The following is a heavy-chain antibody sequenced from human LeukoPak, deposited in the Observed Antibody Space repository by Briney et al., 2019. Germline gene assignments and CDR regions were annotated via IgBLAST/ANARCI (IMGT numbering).Heavy chain of an antibody. CDR1: GDSFIGSY. Sequence: PSATLSLTCTVSGDSFIGSYWSWIRQAPGKGLEWIGYIYYPVDTNYNPSLQSRVTISADVSKKQFSLRLTSVTAADTAVYYCAITSSSWYVLFDYWGQGTLVTVSS. CDR2: IYYPVDT. CDR3: AITSSSWYVLFDY. J-gene: IGHJ4*02. D-gene: IGHD6-13*01. V-gene: IGHV4-59*12.